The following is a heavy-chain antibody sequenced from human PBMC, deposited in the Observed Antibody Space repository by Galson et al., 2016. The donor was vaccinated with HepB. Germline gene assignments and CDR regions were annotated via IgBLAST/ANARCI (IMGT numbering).Heavy chain of an antibody. Sequence: QSGAEVKKPGESLKIACKASRYKFSTYWIAWVRQMPGKGLEWLGIIYPGDSDTRYSPSFQGQVTISADKSISTAYLEWSSLKASDTAIYYCATETPSNVGQNSFYFAYFQHWGQGTLVTVSS. J-gene: IGHJ1*01. CDR1: RYKFSTYW. D-gene: IGHD3-9*01. CDR2: IYPGDSDT. V-gene: IGHV5-51*03. CDR3: ATETPSNVGQNSFYFAYFQH.